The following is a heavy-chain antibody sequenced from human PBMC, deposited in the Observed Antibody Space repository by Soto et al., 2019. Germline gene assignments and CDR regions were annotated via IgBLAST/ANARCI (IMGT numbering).Heavy chain of an antibody. CDR3: AKDSYGSGSYYLPYFDY. J-gene: IGHJ4*02. V-gene: IGHV3-30*18. CDR1: GFTFSSYG. CDR2: ISYDGSNK. D-gene: IGHD3-10*01. Sequence: PGGSLRLSCAASGFTFSSYGMHWVRQAPGKGLEWVAVISYDGSNKYYADSVKGRFTISRDNFKNTLYLQMNSLRAEDTAVYYCAKDSYGSGSYYLPYFDYWGQGTLVTVSS.